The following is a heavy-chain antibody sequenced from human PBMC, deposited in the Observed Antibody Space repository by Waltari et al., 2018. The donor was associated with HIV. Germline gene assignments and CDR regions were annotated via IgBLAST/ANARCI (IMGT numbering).Heavy chain of an antibody. CDR2: IRGGGET. CDR1: RSLFTDFV. CDR3: VKDSGRAADVFDL. J-gene: IGHJ3*01. V-gene: IGHV3-23*01. Sequence: QLLESGGGLVEHGGSLRLSCVASRSLFTDFVMDWVRQAPGKGLEWVSAIRGGGETFYADSVKGRFTISRDNSKNTLYLQMNSLRADDAAIYYCVKDSGRAADVFDLWGQGTMVTVSS. D-gene: IGHD3-10*01.